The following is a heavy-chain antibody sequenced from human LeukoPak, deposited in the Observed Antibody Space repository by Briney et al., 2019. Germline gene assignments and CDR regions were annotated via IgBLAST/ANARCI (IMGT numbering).Heavy chain of an antibody. J-gene: IGHJ5*02. Sequence: GGSLRLSCAASGFTFSSYSMNWVRQAPGKGLEWVSSISSSSSYIYYADSVKGRFTISRDNAKNSLYLQMNSLRAEDTAVYYCARDQHYYDSSGYSWGQGTLVTVS. V-gene: IGHV3-21*01. CDR1: GFTFSSYS. CDR2: ISSSSSYI. D-gene: IGHD3-22*01. CDR3: ARDQHYYDSSGYS.